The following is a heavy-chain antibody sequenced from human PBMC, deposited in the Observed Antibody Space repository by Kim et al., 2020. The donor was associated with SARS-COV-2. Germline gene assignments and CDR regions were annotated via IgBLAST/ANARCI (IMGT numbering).Heavy chain of an antibody. V-gene: IGHV1-69*01. Sequence: NYAQKFQGRVTITADESTSTASMELSSLGAEDTAVYYCARDGNSYGSGDYWGQGTLVTVSS. D-gene: IGHD5-18*01. J-gene: IGHJ4*02. CDR3: ARDGNSYGSGDY.